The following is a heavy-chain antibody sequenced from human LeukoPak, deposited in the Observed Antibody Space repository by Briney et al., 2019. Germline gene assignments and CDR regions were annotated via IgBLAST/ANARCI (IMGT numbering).Heavy chain of an antibody. CDR3: AKSSQSYSSSWDDY. J-gene: IGHJ4*02. D-gene: IGHD6-13*01. CDR1: GFTFSSYA. V-gene: IGHV3-23*01. Sequence: GGSLRLSCAASGFTFSSYAMSWVRQAPGKGLEWVSAISGSGGSTYYADSVKGRFTISRDNSKNTLYLQMNSLRAEDTAVYYCAKSSQSYSSSWDDYWGQGTLVTVSS. CDR2: ISGSGGST.